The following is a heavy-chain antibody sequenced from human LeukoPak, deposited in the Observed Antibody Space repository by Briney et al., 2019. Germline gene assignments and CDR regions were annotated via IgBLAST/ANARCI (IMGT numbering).Heavy chain of an antibody. CDR1: GYTFTSYG. CDR3: ARDPVEMATTEFDY. D-gene: IGHD5-24*01. J-gene: IGHJ4*02. CDR2: INPNSGGT. Sequence: ASVKVSCKASGYTFTSYGISWVRQAPGQGLEWMGWINPNSGGTNYAQKFQGRVTMTRDTSISTANMELSRLRSDDTAVYYCARDPVEMATTEFDYWGQGTLVTVSS. V-gene: IGHV1-2*02.